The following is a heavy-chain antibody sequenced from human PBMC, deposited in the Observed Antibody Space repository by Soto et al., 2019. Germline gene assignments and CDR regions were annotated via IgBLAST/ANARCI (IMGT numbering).Heavy chain of an antibody. Sequence: GGSLRLSCAACGFTFSSYWISWVRQAPWKGLEWVANIKQDGSEKYYVDSVKGRFTISRDNAKNSLYLQMNSLRAEDTAVYYCASDYRAAAGTEPNLVWYYCGRRTLVTVSS. CDR1: GFTFSSYW. CDR3: ASDYRAAAGTEPNLVWYY. D-gene: IGHD6-13*01. CDR2: IKQDGSEK. J-gene: IGHJ4*02. V-gene: IGHV3-7*01.